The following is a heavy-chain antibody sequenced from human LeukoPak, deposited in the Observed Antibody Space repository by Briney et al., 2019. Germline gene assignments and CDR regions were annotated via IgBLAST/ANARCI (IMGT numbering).Heavy chain of an antibody. J-gene: IGHJ3*02. CDR2: IYYSGST. V-gene: IGHV4-39*07. D-gene: IGHD3-16*02. CDR3: ARGWNIVHAIVGQSSSDAFDI. Sequence: PSETLSLTCTVSGGSISSSSYYWGWIRQPPGKGLEWIGRIYYSGSTYYNPSLKSRVTISVDTSKNQFSLKLSSVTAADTAVYYCARGWNIVHAIVGQSSSDAFDIWGQGTMVTVPS. CDR1: GGSISSSSYY.